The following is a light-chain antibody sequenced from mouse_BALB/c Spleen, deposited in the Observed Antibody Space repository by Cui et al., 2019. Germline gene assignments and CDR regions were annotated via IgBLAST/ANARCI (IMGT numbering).Light chain of an antibody. Sequence: DTLLTQSPAILSVSPGERVSFSCRASQSIGTSIHWYQQRTNTSPRLLIKYASESFSGIPSRFSGSGSGTDFTLSINSFESEDIAYYYCQQSNSWPLTFGTGTKLELK. J-gene: IGKJ5*01. CDR3: QQSNSWPLT. CDR1: QSIGTS. CDR2: YAS. V-gene: IGKV5-48*01.